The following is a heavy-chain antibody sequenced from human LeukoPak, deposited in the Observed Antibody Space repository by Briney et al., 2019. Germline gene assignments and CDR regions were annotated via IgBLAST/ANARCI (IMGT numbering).Heavy chain of an antibody. CDR1: GGSISSYY. V-gene: IGHV4-59*01. D-gene: IGHD3-10*01. J-gene: IGHJ3*02. CDR3: ARDMMVRGTIDAFDI. CDR2: IYYSGST. Sequence: SETLSLTCTVSGGSISSYYWSWIRQPPGKGLEWIGYIYYSGSTNYNPSLKSRVIISVDTSKNQFSLKLSSVTAADTAVYYCARDMMVRGTIDAFDIWGQGTMVTVSS.